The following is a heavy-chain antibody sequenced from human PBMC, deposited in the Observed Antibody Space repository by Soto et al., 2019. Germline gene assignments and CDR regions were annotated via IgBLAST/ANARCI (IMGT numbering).Heavy chain of an antibody. Sequence: EVQLVESGGGLVQPGGSLRLSCAASGFTFSSYSMNWVRQAPGKGLEWVSYISSSSSTIYYADSVKGRVTISRDNAKNPLYRQMNSLRAEDTAVYYCARSQDPGYWSRTSCYRDYWGQGTLVTVSS. D-gene: IGHD2-2*01. CDR3: ARSQDPGYWSRTSCYRDY. CDR2: ISSSSSTI. CDR1: GFTFSSYS. V-gene: IGHV3-48*01. J-gene: IGHJ4*02.